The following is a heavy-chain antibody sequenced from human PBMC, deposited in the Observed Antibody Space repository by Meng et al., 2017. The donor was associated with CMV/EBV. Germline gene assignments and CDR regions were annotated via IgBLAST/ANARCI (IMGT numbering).Heavy chain of an antibody. Sequence: GGSLRLSCAASGFTFSSYAMSWVRQAPGKGLEWVSAISGSGGSTYYADSVKGRFTISRDNSKNTPYLQMNSLRAEDTAVYYCARSLVVVPAVQTYYYYYGMDVWGQGTTVTVSS. CDR2: ISGSGGST. CDR3: ARSLVVVPAVQTYYYYYGMDV. D-gene: IGHD2-2*01. V-gene: IGHV3-23*01. CDR1: GFTFSSYA. J-gene: IGHJ6*02.